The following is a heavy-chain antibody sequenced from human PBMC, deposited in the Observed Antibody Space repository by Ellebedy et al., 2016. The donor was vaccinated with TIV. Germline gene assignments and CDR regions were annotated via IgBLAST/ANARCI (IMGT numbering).Heavy chain of an antibody. CDR3: AGRGF. J-gene: IGHJ4*02. Sequence: GESLKISXAASGFTFSYPYMSWVRQAPGKGLEWVANIKEDGSEKYYVDSVKGRFTISRDNAKNSLYLQMNSLRAEDTAVYHCAGRGFWGQGTLVTVSS. CDR1: GFTFSYPY. V-gene: IGHV3-7*02. CDR2: IKEDGSEK.